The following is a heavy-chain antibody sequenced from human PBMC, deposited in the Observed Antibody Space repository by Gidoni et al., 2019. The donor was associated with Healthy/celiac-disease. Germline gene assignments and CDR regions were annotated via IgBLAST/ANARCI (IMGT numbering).Heavy chain of an antibody. CDR2: IYYSGST. J-gene: IGHJ4*02. D-gene: IGHD2-15*01. CDR1: GGSISSRGYY. CDR3: ARGEDSSLDY. V-gene: IGHV4-31*03. Sequence: QVQLHESGPGLVQPSPTLSLTCTVPGGSISSRGYYWSWIRQHPGKGLEWIGYIYYSGSTYYNPSLKSRVTISVDTSKNQFSLKLSSVTAADTAVYYCARGEDSSLDYWGQGTLVTVSS.